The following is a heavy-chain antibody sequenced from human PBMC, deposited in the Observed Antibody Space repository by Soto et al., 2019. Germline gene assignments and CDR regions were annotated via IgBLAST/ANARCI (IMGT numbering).Heavy chain of an antibody. V-gene: IGHV2-5*01. CDR2: IYWNDDK. D-gene: IGHD6-19*01. CDR1: GFSLRTSGVG. Sequence: GPTLVNPTQTLTLTCIFSGFSLRTSGVGVGWIRQPPGKALEWLGFIYWNDDKRYSPSLKSRLNITKDTSKNQVVLTMTNMDPVDTATYYCAKSGSSGWYGWFDPWGQGTLVTVSS. CDR3: AKSGSSGWYGWFDP. J-gene: IGHJ5*02.